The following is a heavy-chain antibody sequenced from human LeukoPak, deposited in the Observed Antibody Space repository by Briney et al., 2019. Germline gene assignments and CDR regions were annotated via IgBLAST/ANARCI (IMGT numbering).Heavy chain of an antibody. Sequence: SETLSLTCTVSGGSISSGSYYWSWIRQPAGKGLEWIGRIYTSGSTNYSPSLKSRVTISVDTSKNQFSLKLRSVTAADTAVYYCARISSSNWYNERGAFDVWGQGTMVTVSS. D-gene: IGHD6-13*01. CDR3: ARISSSNWYNERGAFDV. CDR2: IYTSGST. CDR1: GGSISSGSYY. J-gene: IGHJ3*01. V-gene: IGHV4-61*02.